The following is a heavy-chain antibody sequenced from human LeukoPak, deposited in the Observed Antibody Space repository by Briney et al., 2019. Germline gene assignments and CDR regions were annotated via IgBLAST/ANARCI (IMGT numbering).Heavy chain of an antibody. J-gene: IGHJ6*03. D-gene: IGHD6-19*01. V-gene: IGHV1-69*05. CDR2: IIPIFGTA. CDR1: GGTFSSYA. Sequence: SVKVSCKASGGTFSSYAISWVRQAPGQGLEWMGGIIPIFGTANYAQKFQGRATITTDESTSTAYMELSSLRSEDTAVYYCARGPVVSEVPAAIQGIAVAATLYYYYMDVWGKGTTVTVSS. CDR3: ARGPVVSEVPAAIQGIAVAATLYYYYMDV.